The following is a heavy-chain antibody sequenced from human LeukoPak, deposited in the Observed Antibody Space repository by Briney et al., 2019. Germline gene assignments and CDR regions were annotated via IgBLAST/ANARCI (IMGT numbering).Heavy chain of an antibody. V-gene: IGHV1-46*01. CDR1: GYIFTDYY. CDR2: LNSSGGST. Sequence: GASVKVSCKTSGYIFTDYYIHWVRQAPGQGLEWMGILNSSGGSTTYAQKFQGRITMTRDASTSTVYMELRSLRSEDTAVYYCAREGIAVAVYLNYWGQGTLVTVSS. D-gene: IGHD6-19*01. J-gene: IGHJ4*02. CDR3: AREGIAVAVYLNY.